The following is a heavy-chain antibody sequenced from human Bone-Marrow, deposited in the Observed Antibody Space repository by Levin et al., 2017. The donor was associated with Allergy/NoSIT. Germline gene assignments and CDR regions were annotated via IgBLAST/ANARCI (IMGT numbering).Heavy chain of an antibody. J-gene: IGHJ3*02. CDR2: IKSKTDGGTT. Sequence: GESLKISCAASGFTFSNAWMSWVRQAPGKGLEWVGRIKSKTDGGTTDYAARVKGRFTISRDDSKNTLYLQMNSLKTEDTAVYYCTTDVSKYCSGGSCYSSDIWCQGTMVTVSS. D-gene: IGHD2-15*01. CDR1: GFTFSNAW. CDR3: TTDVSKYCSGGSCYSSDI. V-gene: IGHV3-15*01.